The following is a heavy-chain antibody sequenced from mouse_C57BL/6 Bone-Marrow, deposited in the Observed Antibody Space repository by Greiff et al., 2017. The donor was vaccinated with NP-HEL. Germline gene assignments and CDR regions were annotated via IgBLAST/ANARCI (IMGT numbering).Heavy chain of an antibody. Sequence: QVQLQQPGAELVRPGSSVKLSCKASGYTFTSYWMHWVKQRPIQGLEWIGNIDPSDSETHYNQKFKDKATLTVDKSSSTAYMQLSSLTSEDSAVYCCAREALYYYGSSPWFAYWGQGTLVTVSA. CDR3: AREALYYYGSSPWFAY. CDR1: GYTFTSYW. D-gene: IGHD1-1*01. CDR2: IDPSDSET. V-gene: IGHV1-52*01. J-gene: IGHJ3*01.